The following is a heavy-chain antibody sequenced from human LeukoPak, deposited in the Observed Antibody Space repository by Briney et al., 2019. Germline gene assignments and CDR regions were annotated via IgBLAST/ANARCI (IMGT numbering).Heavy chain of an antibody. V-gene: IGHV3-30*01. CDR1: GFTFNIYA. D-gene: IGHD3-3*01. Sequence: GGSLRLSCAASGFTFNIYAMHWVRQAPGKRLEWVAVTSYDGGIKYYADSVKGRFTISRDNSKNTLYLQMNSLRAEDTAVYYCARGMELRFLEWSDYWGQGTLVTVSS. CDR3: ARGMELRFLEWSDY. CDR2: TSYDGGIK. J-gene: IGHJ4*02.